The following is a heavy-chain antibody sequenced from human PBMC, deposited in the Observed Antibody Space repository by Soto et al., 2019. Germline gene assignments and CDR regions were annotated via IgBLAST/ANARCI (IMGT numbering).Heavy chain of an antibody. V-gene: IGHV1-2*02. D-gene: IGHD3-10*01. J-gene: IGHJ5*02. Sequence: ASVKVSCKASGYTFTGYYMHWVRQAPGQGLEWMGWINPNSGGSNYAQKFQGRVTMTRDTSISTAYMELSRLRSDDTAVYYCAREALWFGELIDPWGQGTLVTVSS. CDR1: GYTFTGYY. CDR2: INPNSGGS. CDR3: AREALWFGELIDP.